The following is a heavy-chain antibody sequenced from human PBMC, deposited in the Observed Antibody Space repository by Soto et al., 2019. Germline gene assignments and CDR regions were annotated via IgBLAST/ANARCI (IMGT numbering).Heavy chain of an antibody. Sequence: GGSLRLSCAASGFTFSSYAMSWVRQAPGKGLEWVSAISGSGGSTYYADSVKGRFTISRDNSKNTLYLQMNSLRAEDTAVYYCAKDEGLAVVVPAAIDYWGQGTLVTVSS. V-gene: IGHV3-23*01. CDR2: ISGSGGST. CDR1: GFTFSSYA. CDR3: AKDEGLAVVVPAAIDY. D-gene: IGHD2-2*01. J-gene: IGHJ4*02.